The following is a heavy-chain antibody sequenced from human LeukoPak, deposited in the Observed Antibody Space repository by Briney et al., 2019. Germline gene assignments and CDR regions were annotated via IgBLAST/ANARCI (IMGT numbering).Heavy chain of an antibody. CDR2: VFYTGST. Sequence: SETLSLTCTVSGGSLSSYYWSWIRQPPGRGLEWIGYVFYTGSTNYNPSVKSRVSISIDTAKNQFSLELSSVSAADTAVYYCARHFLTAGYFQHWGQGALVTVSS. J-gene: IGHJ1*01. D-gene: IGHD6-13*01. V-gene: IGHV4-59*08. CDR3: ARHFLTAGYFQH. CDR1: GGSLSSYY.